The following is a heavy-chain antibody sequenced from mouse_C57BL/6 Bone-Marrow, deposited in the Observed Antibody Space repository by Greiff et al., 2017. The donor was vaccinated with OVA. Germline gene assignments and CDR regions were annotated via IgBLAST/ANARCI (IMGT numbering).Heavy chain of an antibody. CDR2: INPYNGDT. V-gene: IGHV1-20*01. Sequence: VQLQQSGPELVKPGDSVKISCKASGYSFTGYFMNWVMQSHGKSLEWIGRINPYNGDTFYNQKFKGKATLTVDKSSSTAHMELRSLTSEDSAVYYCARDYGNPAWFAYWGQGTLVTVSA. CDR3: ARDYGNPAWFAY. CDR1: GYSFTGYF. D-gene: IGHD2-1*01. J-gene: IGHJ3*01.